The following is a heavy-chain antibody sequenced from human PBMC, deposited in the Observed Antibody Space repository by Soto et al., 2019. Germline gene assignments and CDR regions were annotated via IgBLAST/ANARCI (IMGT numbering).Heavy chain of an antibody. CDR2: IYWNDDK. Sequence: GSGPTLVNPTQTLTLTCTFSGFSLSNTGVGVGWFRQPPGKALEWFALIYWNDDKRYRPSLKSRLTITKDTSKNQVVLTMTNVDPVDTATYYCAHKVDRIHWFDPQGQGTPVPASP. J-gene: IGHJ5*02. CDR3: AHKVDRIHWFDP. D-gene: IGHD2-15*01. CDR1: GFSLSNTGVG. V-gene: IGHV2-5*01.